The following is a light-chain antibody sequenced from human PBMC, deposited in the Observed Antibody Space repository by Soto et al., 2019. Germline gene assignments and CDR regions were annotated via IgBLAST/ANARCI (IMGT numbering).Light chain of an antibody. CDR1: QSLLQSNGNNH. J-gene: IGKJ5*01. V-gene: IGKV2-28*01. Sequence: DIVLTQSPLSLPVTPGDPASISCRSSQSLLQSNGNNHVDWYLQRPGQSPQLLLYLASSRASGVPDRFSGSGSGTEFSLEISRVEAEDVGLYYCLQAAQSPLTFGQGTRLEIK. CDR3: LQAAQSPLT. CDR2: LAS.